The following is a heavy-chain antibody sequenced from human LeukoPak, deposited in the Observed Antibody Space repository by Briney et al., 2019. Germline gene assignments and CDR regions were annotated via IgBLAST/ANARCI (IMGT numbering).Heavy chain of an antibody. CDR2: ISSSSSYI. CDR1: GFTFSSYG. V-gene: IGHV3-21*01. Sequence: GGSLRLSCAASGFTFSSYGMHWVRQAPGKGLEWVSSISSSSSYIYYADSVKGRFTISRDNAKNSLYLQMNSLRAEDAAVYYCARVDSSSFDYWGQGTLVTVSS. CDR3: ARVDSSSFDY. J-gene: IGHJ4*02. D-gene: IGHD6-6*01.